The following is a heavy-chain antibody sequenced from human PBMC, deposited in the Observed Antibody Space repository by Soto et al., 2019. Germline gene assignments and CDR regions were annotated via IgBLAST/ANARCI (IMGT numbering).Heavy chain of an antibody. CDR2: IKPDESEK. CDR3: VSGGSTHAS. V-gene: IGHV3-7*03. D-gene: IGHD2-2*01. Sequence: EVQLVESGGGLVQPGGSLRLSCTASGFTFSDSWMTWVRQAQGKGLEWVDRIKPDESEKKYADSVKGRFSISSDNAENSMYLQMDSLKGEATAVYYCVSGGSTHASLGQGTIVTVSS. J-gene: IGHJ5*02. CDR1: GFTFSDSW.